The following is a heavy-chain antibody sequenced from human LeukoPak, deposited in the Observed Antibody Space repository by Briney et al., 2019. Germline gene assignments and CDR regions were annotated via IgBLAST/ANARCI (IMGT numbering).Heavy chain of an antibody. CDR3: AYNRNFALDN. J-gene: IGHJ4*01. D-gene: IGHD1-14*01. Sequence: GSLRLSCAGSGFPFSSDAMNWVRQPPGKGLEWIGEVYHSGGANYKPSLKSRVTISVDTSRNHFSLKLTSVTAADTAVYFCAYNRNFALDNWGQGTLVTVSS. V-gene: IGHV4-4*01. CDR2: VYHSGGA. CDR1: GFPFSSDAM.